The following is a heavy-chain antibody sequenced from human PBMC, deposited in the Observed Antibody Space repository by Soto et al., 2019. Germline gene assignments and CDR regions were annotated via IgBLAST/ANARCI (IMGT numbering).Heavy chain of an antibody. Sequence: EVQLVESGGGLVQPGGSLRLSCAVSGFAFSSYWMHWVRQTPGKGLVWVSRINSDGTSTAYADSVKGRFTISRDNAKDTLYLEMNSLRAEDTAVYYCARDGWDLEWLLRVYSYMDVCGNGTTVTVSS. J-gene: IGHJ6*03. CDR2: INSDGTST. CDR1: GFAFSSYW. CDR3: ARDGWDLEWLLRVYSYMDV. V-gene: IGHV3-74*01. D-gene: IGHD3-3*01.